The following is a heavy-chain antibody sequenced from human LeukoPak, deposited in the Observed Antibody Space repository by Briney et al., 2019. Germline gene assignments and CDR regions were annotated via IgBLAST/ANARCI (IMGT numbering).Heavy chain of an antibody. CDR2: IKQDGSEK. V-gene: IGHV3-7*03. D-gene: IGHD6-13*01. CDR3: AKSRSGSSNWALRIFDN. Sequence: GGSLRLSCAASGFTFSSYWMSWVRQAPGKGLEWVANIKQDGSEKYYVDSVKGRFTISRDNSKNTLYVQMSSLRVEDTAVYYCAKSRSGSSNWALRIFDNWGQGTLVSVSS. J-gene: IGHJ4*02. CDR1: GFTFSSYW.